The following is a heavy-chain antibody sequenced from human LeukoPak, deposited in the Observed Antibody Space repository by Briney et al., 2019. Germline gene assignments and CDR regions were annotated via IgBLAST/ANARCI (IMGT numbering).Heavy chain of an antibody. J-gene: IGHJ4*02. Sequence: GGSLRLSCSASGFTFSSYAMHWVRQAPGKGLEYVSAISSNGGSTYYADSVKGRFTISRDSSKNTLYLQMSSLRAEDTAVYYCVKDPVPRFVVTAPGALWGQGTLVTVSS. CDR2: ISSNGGST. CDR3: VKDPVPRFVVTAPGAL. D-gene: IGHD2-21*02. V-gene: IGHV3-64D*06. CDR1: GFTFSSYA.